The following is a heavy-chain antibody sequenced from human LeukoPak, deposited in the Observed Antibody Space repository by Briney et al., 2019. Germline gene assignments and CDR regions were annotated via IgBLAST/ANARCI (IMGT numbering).Heavy chain of an antibody. CDR2: IYYSGST. Sequence: SETLSLTCTVSGGAISRSTYYWGWIRQPPGKGLEWIGSIYYSGSTYYNPSLKSRVTISVDTSKNQLSLKLSSVTAADTAVYYCASIAAADNEWGQGTLVTVSS. V-gene: IGHV4-39*01. CDR3: ASIAAADNE. J-gene: IGHJ4*02. CDR1: GGAISRSTYY. D-gene: IGHD6-25*01.